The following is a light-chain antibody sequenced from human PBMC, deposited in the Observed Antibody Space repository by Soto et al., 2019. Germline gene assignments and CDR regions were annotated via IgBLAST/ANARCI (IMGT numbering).Light chain of an antibody. J-gene: IGKJ1*01. CDR3: QQYDLWPPCT. CDR2: GAS. Sequence: EVVWTQSPATLSLSPGERATLSCRAIQSVSSSYLAWYQQKPGQAPRLLIYGASTRATGIPVRFSGSGSGTEFTLTISSLQSEDFALYYCQQYDLWPPCTFGQGTKV. CDR1: QSVSSSY. V-gene: IGKV3-15*01.